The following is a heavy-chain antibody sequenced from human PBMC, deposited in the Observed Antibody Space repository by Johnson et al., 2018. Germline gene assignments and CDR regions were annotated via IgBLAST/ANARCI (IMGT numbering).Heavy chain of an antibody. D-gene: IGHD6-6*01. CDR2: INHSGST. CDR1: GGSLSGNY. Sequence: QVQLQQWGAGLLKPSETLSLTCAVYGGSLSGNYWRWIRQPPGKGLEWIGEINHSGSTNYNPSLKSRVTISVDTSKNQFSLNRRSVTAADTAGYFCARESDSSSSIYYYYYMDVWGKGTTVTVSS. CDR3: ARESDSSSSIYYYYYMDV. J-gene: IGHJ6*03. V-gene: IGHV4-34*01.